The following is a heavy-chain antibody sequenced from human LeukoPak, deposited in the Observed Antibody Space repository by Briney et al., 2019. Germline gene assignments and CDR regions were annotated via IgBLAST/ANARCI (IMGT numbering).Heavy chain of an antibody. D-gene: IGHD7-27*01. CDR3: ARDLSSTPNWEFDY. CDR2: INPNSGGT. CDR1: GYTFIDCF. J-gene: IGHJ4*02. V-gene: IGHV1-2*06. Sequence: ASVKVSCKTSGYTFIDCFIYWVRQAPGQGLEWMGRINPNSGGTEYEQKFQGRVTMTRDTSISTAYMELIRLISDDTAVYYCARDLSSTPNWEFDYWGQGTLVTVSS.